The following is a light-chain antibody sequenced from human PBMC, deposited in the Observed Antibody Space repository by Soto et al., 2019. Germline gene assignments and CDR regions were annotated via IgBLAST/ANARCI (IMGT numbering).Light chain of an antibody. CDR3: QLFYDYPHS. Sequence: IRMTQSPSSLSATTGDRVTITCRASQGISSYLAWYQQKPGKAPKLLIYAASTLQSGVPTSFSGSGSETNFTLTISSLQPEDFATYYCQLFYDYPHSFGPGTKVDIK. J-gene: IGKJ3*01. CDR1: QGISSY. CDR2: AAS. V-gene: IGKV1-8*01.